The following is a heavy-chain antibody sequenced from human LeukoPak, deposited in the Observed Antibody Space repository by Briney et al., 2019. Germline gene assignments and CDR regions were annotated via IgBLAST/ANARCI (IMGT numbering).Heavy chain of an antibody. CDR1: GGTFSSYA. J-gene: IGHJ3*02. CDR2: IIPIFGTA. V-gene: IGHV1-69*13. D-gene: IGHD5-24*01. CDR3: ARDFARDGYNSDAFDI. Sequence: GASVKVSCKASGGTFSSYAISWVRQAPGQGLEWMGGIIPIFGTANYAQEFQGRVTITADESTSTAYMELSSLRSEDTAVYYCARDFARDGYNSDAFDIWGQGTMVTVSS.